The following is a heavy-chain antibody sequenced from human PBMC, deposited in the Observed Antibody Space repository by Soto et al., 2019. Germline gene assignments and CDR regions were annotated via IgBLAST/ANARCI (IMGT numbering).Heavy chain of an antibody. CDR1: GYSFTSYW. CDR3: ARFYGGYCSGGSCSYNWFDP. CDR2: IYPGDSDT. V-gene: IGHV5-51*01. D-gene: IGHD2-15*01. Sequence: GESLKISCKGSGYSFTSYWIGWVRQMPGKGLEWMGIIYPGDSDTRYSPSFQGQVTISADKSISTPYLQWSSLKASDTAMYYCARFYGGYCSGGSCSYNWFDPWGQGTLVTVSS. J-gene: IGHJ5*02.